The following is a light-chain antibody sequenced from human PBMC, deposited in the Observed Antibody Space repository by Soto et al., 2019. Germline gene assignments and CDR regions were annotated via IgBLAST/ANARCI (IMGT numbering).Light chain of an antibody. Sequence: EIVLAQSPGTLSLSPGERATLTCRASQSVSSSYLAWYQQKPGQAPRLLISGASSRATGIPDRFSGSGSGTDFTLTTSRLEPEDFAVYYCHQYASSPLTFGGGTKVEIK. CDR3: HQYASSPLT. V-gene: IGKV3-20*01. CDR2: GAS. J-gene: IGKJ4*01. CDR1: QSVSSSY.